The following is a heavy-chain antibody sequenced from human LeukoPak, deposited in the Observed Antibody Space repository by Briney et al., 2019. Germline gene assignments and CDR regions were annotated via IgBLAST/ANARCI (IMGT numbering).Heavy chain of an antibody. CDR3: ARCPSGSVTTCFGAFDI. J-gene: IGHJ3*02. CDR1: GFTFSSYS. Sequence: GGSLRLSCAASGFTFSSYSMNWVRQAPGKGLEWVSYISSSSTYIYYADSVKGRFTISRDNAKNSLYLQMNSLRAEDTAVYYCARCPSGSVTTCFGAFDIWGQGTMVTVSS. V-gene: IGHV3-21*01. D-gene: IGHD3-10*01. CDR2: ISSSSTYI.